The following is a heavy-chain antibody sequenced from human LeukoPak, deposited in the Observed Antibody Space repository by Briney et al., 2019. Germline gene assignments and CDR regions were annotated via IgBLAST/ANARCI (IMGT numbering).Heavy chain of an antibody. D-gene: IGHD3-3*01. Sequence: GGSLRLSCAASGFTVSSNYMSWVRQAPGEGLEWGSVIYSGGSTYYADSLKGRFTISRDNSKNTLYLQMNSLRAEDTAMDYCASASNDFRRSAYYYYMDVWGKGTTVTVSS. CDR3: ASASNDFRRSAYYYYMDV. CDR1: GFTVSSNY. J-gene: IGHJ6*03. V-gene: IGHV3-66*02. CDR2: IYSGGST.